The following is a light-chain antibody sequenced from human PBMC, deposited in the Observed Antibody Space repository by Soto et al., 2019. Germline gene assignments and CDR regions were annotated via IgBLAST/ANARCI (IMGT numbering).Light chain of an antibody. Sequence: QSVLTQPPSVTGAPGQRVTISCTGSHSDIGAGYGVHWYQQFPHSAPKLLIYDTTNRPSGVPDRFSGSRSGTSASLAITGLQAEDEADYFCCSYAGGYTYLFGTGTKLTVL. J-gene: IGLJ1*01. CDR2: DTT. CDR1: HSDIGAGYG. CDR3: CSYAGGYTYL. V-gene: IGLV1-40*01.